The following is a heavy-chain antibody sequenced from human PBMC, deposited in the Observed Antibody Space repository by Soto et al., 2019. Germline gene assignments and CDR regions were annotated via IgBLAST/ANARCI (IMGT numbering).Heavy chain of an antibody. CDR2: ISGSGGST. CDR1: GFTFSSYA. V-gene: IGHV3-23*01. Sequence: EVQLLESGGGLVQPGGSLRLSCAASGFTFSSYAMSWVRQAPGKGLEWVSAISGSGGSTYYADSVKGRFTISRDNSKNTRYLQMNSLRAEDTAVYYCAKDTTRSSGLDHFDYWGQGTLVTVSS. J-gene: IGHJ4*02. CDR3: AKDTTRSSGLDHFDY. D-gene: IGHD6-19*01.